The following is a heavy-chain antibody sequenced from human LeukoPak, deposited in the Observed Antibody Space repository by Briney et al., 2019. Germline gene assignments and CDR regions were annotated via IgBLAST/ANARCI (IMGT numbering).Heavy chain of an antibody. J-gene: IGHJ4*02. Sequence: GGSLRLSCAASGFTFSSYSMNWVRQAPGKGLERVSYISTSSTIIYYEDSAKGRFTISRDNAKSSLYLQMNSLRDEDTAVYYCVRFTGYSSSWYELDYWGQGTLVTVSS. CDR3: VRFTGYSSSWYELDY. V-gene: IGHV3-48*02. D-gene: IGHD6-13*01. CDR1: GFTFSSYS. CDR2: ISTSSTII.